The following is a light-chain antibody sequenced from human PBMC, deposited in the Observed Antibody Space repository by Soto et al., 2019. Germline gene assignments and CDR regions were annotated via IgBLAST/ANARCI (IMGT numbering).Light chain of an antibody. V-gene: IGKV3-20*01. CDR3: QQDGSSPLT. Sequence: EIGLTQSPGTLSLSPGERATLSCRASQSVSSSYLAWYQQKPGQAHRLLIYGASSRATGITDRFSGSGSGTDFTLTISRLEPEYFAVYYCQQDGSSPLTFGGGTKEEIK. CDR1: QSVSSSY. J-gene: IGKJ4*01. CDR2: GAS.